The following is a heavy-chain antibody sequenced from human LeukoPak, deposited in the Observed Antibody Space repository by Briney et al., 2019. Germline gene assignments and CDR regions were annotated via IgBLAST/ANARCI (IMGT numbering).Heavy chain of an antibody. CDR1: GFTFSSYE. V-gene: IGHV3-48*03. J-gene: IGHJ4*02. Sequence: QAGGSLRLSCAASGFTFSSYEMNWVRQAPGKGLEWVSYISSSGSTIYYADSVKGRFTISRDNAKNSLYLQMNSLRAEDTAVYYCARGSYYYGYWGQGTLVTVSS. CDR3: ARGSYYYGY. CDR2: ISSSGSTI. D-gene: IGHD3-22*01.